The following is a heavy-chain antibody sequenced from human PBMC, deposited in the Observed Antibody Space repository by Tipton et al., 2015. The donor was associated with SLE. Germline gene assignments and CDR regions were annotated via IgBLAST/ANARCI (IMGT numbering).Heavy chain of an antibody. CDR2: INWNGGST. CDR1: GFTFGDYG. D-gene: IGHD2-15*01. V-gene: IGHV3-20*04. Sequence: SLRLSCAASGFTFGDYGMSWVRQTPGKGLEWVSGINWNGGSTGYADSVKGRFTISRDNAKNSLYLQMNSLRAEDTAVYYCAKSGGSSYFDYWGQGTLVTVSS. J-gene: IGHJ4*02. CDR3: AKSGGSSYFDY.